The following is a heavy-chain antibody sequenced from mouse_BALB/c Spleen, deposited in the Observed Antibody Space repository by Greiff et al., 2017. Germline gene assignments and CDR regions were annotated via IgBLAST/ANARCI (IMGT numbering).Heavy chain of an antibody. CDR1: GFTFSSYG. Sequence: EVQVVESGGDLVKPGGSLKLSCAASGFTFSSYGMSWVRQTPDKRLEWVATISSGGSYTYYPDSVKGRFTISRDNAKNTLYLQMSSLKSEDTAMYYCARHEDTTVVASSYYFDYWGQGTTLTVSS. V-gene: IGHV5-6*01. CDR2: ISSGGSYT. D-gene: IGHD1-1*01. CDR3: ARHEDTTVVASSYYFDY. J-gene: IGHJ2*01.